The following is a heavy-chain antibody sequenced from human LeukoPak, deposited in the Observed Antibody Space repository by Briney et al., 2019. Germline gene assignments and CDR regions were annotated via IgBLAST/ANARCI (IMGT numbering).Heavy chain of an antibody. V-gene: IGHV1-2*02. CDR1: GYTFTGYY. CDR2: INPNSGGT. CDR3: ARDGTYYDFWSGYFSNNYYYYYMDV. Sequence: ASVKVSCKASGYTFTGYYMHWVRQAPGQGLEWMGWINPNSGGTNYARKFQGRVTMTRDTSISTAYMELSRLRSDDTAVYYCARDGTYYDFWSGYFSNNYYYYYMDVWGKGTTVTVSS. J-gene: IGHJ6*03. D-gene: IGHD3-3*01.